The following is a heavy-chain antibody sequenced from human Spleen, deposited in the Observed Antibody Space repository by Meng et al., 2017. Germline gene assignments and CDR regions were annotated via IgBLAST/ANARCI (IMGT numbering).Heavy chain of an antibody. J-gene: IGHJ5*02. V-gene: IGHV3-21*01. Sequence: GESLKISCAASGFTFSSYSMNWVRQAPGKGLEWVSSISSSSSYIYYADSVKGRFTISRDNAKNSLYLQMNSLRAEDTAVYYCARGRVGATIDWFDPWGQGTLVTVSS. CDR2: ISSSSSYI. CDR1: GFTFSSYS. D-gene: IGHD1-26*01. CDR3: ARGRVGATIDWFDP.